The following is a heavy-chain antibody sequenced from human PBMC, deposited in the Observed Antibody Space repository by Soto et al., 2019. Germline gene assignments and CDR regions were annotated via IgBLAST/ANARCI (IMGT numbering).Heavy chain of an antibody. J-gene: IGHJ4*02. Sequence: GGSLRLSCAASVLTFSSYAMHWVRQAPGKGLEWVAVISYDGSNKYYADSVKGRFTISRDNSKNTLYLQMNSLRAEDTAVYYCARVMRGDIVVVPAAMLSYWGQGTLVTVSS. V-gene: IGHV3-30-3*01. D-gene: IGHD2-2*01. CDR1: VLTFSSYA. CDR2: ISYDGSNK. CDR3: ARVMRGDIVVVPAAMLSY.